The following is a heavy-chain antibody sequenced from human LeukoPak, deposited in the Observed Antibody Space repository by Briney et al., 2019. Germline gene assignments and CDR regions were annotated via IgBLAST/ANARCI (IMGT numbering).Heavy chain of an antibody. CDR3: ARGLKGVLSGVVIY. J-gene: IGHJ4*02. CDR2: INPNSGGT. CDR1: GYTFTGYY. V-gene: IGHV1-2*06. Sequence: ASVKVSCKASGYTFTGYYTHWVRQAPGQGLEWMGRINPNSGGTNYAQKFQGRVTMTRDTSISTAYMELSRLRSDDTAVYYCARGLKGVLSGVVIYWGQGTLVTVSS. D-gene: IGHD3-3*01.